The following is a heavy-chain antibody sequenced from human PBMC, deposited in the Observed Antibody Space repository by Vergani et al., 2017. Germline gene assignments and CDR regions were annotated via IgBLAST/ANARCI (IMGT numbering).Heavy chain of an antibody. CDR1: GYTFTSYY. CDR2: INPSGGST. J-gene: IGHJ4*02. CDR3: SRAAGIAARPDY. V-gene: IGHV1-46*01. D-gene: IGHD6-6*01. Sequence: QVQLVQSGAEVKKPGASVKVSCKASGYTFTSYYMHWVRQAPGQGLEWMGIINPSGGSTSYAQKFQGRVTMTRDTSTSTVYMELSSLRSEDTAVYYCSRAAGIAARPDYWGQGTLVTVSS.